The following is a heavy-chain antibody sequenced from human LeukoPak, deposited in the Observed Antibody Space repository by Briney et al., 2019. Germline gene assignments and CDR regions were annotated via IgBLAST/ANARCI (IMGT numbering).Heavy chain of an antibody. CDR3: ARDSDYYDSSGYNRDHYYGLDV. Sequence: PGGSRRLSCAASGFSVSSYYMSWVRQAPGKGLEWVSVIYSGGSTYYADSVKGRLTISRDNAKKSLYLQMNSLRAEDTAVYYCARDSDYYDSSGYNRDHYYGLDVWGQGTTVTVSS. CDR1: GFSVSSYY. D-gene: IGHD3-22*01. V-gene: IGHV3-53*01. CDR2: IYSGGST. J-gene: IGHJ6*02.